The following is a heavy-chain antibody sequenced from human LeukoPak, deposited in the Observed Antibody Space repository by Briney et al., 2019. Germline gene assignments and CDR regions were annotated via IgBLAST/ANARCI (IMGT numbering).Heavy chain of an antibody. CDR3: AREPNYYDSIMVDY. V-gene: IGHV1-2*06. Sequence: ASVKVSCKASGYTFTGYYMHWMRQAPGQGLEWIGRINPNSGGTNYAQKFQGRVTITRDTSISTAYMELSRLRSDDTAVYYCAREPNYYDSIMVDYWGQGTLVTVSS. D-gene: IGHD3-22*01. CDR2: INPNSGGT. CDR1: GYTFTGYY. J-gene: IGHJ4*02.